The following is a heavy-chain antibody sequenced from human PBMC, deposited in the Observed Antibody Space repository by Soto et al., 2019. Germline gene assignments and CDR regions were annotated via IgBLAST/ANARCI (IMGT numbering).Heavy chain of an antibody. D-gene: IGHD2-15*01. Sequence: GGSLRLSCAASGFSFDDYGMSWVRQAPGKGLEWVSGINWNGGSTGYADSVKGRFTISRDNAKNSLYLQMNSLGAEDTALYYCARSPYCRGGSCYLDYRGQGTLVTVSS. CDR3: ARSPYCRGGSCYLDY. V-gene: IGHV3-20*04. CDR1: GFSFDDYG. CDR2: INWNGGST. J-gene: IGHJ4*02.